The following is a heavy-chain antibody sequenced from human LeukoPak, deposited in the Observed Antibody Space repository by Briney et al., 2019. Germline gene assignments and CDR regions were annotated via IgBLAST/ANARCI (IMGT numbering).Heavy chain of an antibody. Sequence: PSETLSLTCTVSGGSISSSSYYWGWIRQPPGKGLEWIGSIYYSGSTYYNPSLKSRVTISVDTSKSQFSLKLSSVTAADTAVYYCARSSMFRGVTVDYWGQGTLVTVS. V-gene: IGHV4-39*01. D-gene: IGHD3-10*01. J-gene: IGHJ4*02. CDR2: IYYSGST. CDR1: GGSISSSSYY. CDR3: ARSSMFRGVTVDY.